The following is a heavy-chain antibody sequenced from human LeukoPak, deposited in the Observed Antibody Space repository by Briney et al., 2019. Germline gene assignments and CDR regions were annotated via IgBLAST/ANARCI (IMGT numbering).Heavy chain of an antibody. Sequence: SVKVSCKASGGTFSIYAISWVRQAPGQGLEWMGRIIPIFGIANYAQKFQGRVTITADKSTSTAYMELSGLRSEDTAVYYCARGGSDAEYFQHWGQGTLVTVSS. CDR1: GGTFSIYA. D-gene: IGHD2-15*01. J-gene: IGHJ1*01. V-gene: IGHV1-69*04. CDR3: ARGGSDAEYFQH. CDR2: IIPIFGIA.